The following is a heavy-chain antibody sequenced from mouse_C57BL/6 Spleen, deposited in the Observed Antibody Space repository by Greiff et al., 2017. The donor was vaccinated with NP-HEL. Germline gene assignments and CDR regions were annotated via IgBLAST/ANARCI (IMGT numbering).Heavy chain of an antibody. V-gene: IGHV1-26*01. CDR1: GYTFTDYY. Sequence: EVKLQQSGPELVKPGASVKISCKASGYTFTDYYMNWVKQSHGKSLEWIGDINPNNGGTSYNQKFKGKATLTVDKSSSTAYMELRSLTSEDSAVYYCARGGLYAMDYWGQGTSVTVSS. J-gene: IGHJ4*01. CDR2: INPNNGGT. CDR3: ARGGLYAMDY.